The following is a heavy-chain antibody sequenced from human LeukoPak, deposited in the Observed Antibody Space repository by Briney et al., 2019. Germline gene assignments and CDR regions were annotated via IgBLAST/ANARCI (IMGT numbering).Heavy chain of an antibody. V-gene: IGHV3-48*01. CDR2: ISSSSSTI. D-gene: IGHD6-6*01. CDR3: AKDPPSASIARH. Sequence: GGSLRLSCAASGFTFSSYSMNWVRQAAGKGLEWVSYISSSSSTIYYADSVKGRFTISRDNSKNTLYLQMNSLRAEDTAVYYCAKDPPSASIARHGGQGTLVTVSS. CDR1: GFTFSSYS. J-gene: IGHJ4*02.